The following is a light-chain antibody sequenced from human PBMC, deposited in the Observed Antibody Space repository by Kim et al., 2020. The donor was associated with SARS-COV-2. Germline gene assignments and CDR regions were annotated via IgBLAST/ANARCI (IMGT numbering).Light chain of an antibody. CDR3: SSYTTSDTVV. CDR2: DVS. CDR1: SSDVGTYNY. V-gene: IGLV2-14*03. Sequence: QSALTQPASVSGSPGQWITISCTGTSSDVGTYNYVSWYQQHPGKVPKLMIYDVSNRPSGISNRFSGSKSGNTASLTISGLQAEDEADYYCSSYTTSDTVVFGGGTQLTVL. J-gene: IGLJ2*01.